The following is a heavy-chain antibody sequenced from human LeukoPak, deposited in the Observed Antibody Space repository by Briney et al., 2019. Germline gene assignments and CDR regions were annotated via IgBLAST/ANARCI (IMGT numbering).Heavy chain of an antibody. D-gene: IGHD1-26*01. J-gene: IGHJ4*02. V-gene: IGHV3-49*03. CDR1: GFTFGDYT. Sequence: PGGSLRLSCTASGFTFGDYTITWIRQAPGKGLEWVGFIRNKADGGTPGYAASVKGRFTISRDDSKSIAYLQMNSLKTDDTAVYYCTRDPPTRYWGQGTLVSVSS. CDR3: TRDPPTRY. CDR2: IRNKADGGTP.